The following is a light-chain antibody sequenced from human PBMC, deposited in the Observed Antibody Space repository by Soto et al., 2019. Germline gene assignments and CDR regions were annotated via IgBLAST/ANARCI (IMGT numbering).Light chain of an antibody. J-gene: IGKJ1*01. CDR3: QEHNSSPWT. CDR2: DAS. V-gene: IGKV1-5*01. Sequence: DIQMTQSPSTLSASVGDRVTITCRASQSISDWLAWFQQKPGKAPKVLIYDASTLESGVPSRFSGSGSGTEFTLPISSLQPEDSATYYCQEHNSSPWTFGQGTRVEIK. CDR1: QSISDW.